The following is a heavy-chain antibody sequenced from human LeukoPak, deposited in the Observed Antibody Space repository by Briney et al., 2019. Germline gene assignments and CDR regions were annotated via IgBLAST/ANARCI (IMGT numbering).Heavy chain of an antibody. V-gene: IGHV1-18*01. CDR1: GYTFSSYG. J-gene: IGHJ3*02. D-gene: IGHD2-21*02. Sequence: ASVKVSCTASGYTFSSYGINWVRQAPGQGLEWMGWISVINSGNTRYAQNFRGRLTMTTDTSTTTAYMELRSLRSDDTAVYYCSREFPFCGADCFSGVFDIWGQGTMVTVS. CDR2: ISVINSGNT. CDR3: SREFPFCGADCFSGVFDI.